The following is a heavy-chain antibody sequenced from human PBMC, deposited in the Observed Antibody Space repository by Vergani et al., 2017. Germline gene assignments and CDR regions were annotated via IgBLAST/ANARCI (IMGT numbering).Heavy chain of an antibody. J-gene: IGHJ6*02. CDR1: GFTVSSNY. CDR3: SRENAIFESMDV. CDR2: IYSGGST. V-gene: IGHV3-53*01. Sequence: EVQLVESGGGLIQPGGSLRLSCAASGFTVSSNYMSWVRQAPGKGLEWVSVIYSGGSTYYADSVKGRFTISSDNSKNTLYLQMNSLRAEDTAVYYCSRENAIFESMDVWGQGTTVTVSS. D-gene: IGHD3-3*01.